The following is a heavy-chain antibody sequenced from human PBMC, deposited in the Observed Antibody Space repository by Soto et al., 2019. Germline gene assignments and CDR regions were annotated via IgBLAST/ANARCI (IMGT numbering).Heavy chain of an antibody. J-gene: IGHJ6*02. CDR2: IVVGSGNT. V-gene: IGHV1-58*01. CDR3: ASPTFIEARRAFGMDV. CDR1: GVTLTISA. Sequence: SXTVSWKASGVTLTISAVHWWRQARGQRLEWIGWIVVGSGNTNYAQKFQERVTITRDMSTSTAYMELSSLRSEDTAVYYCASPTFIEARRAFGMDVWGQGTTVTVSS. D-gene: IGHD6-6*01.